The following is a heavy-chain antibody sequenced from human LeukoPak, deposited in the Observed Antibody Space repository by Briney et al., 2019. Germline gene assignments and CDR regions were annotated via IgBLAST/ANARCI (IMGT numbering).Heavy chain of an antibody. CDR2: IYYSGST. CDR1: GGSISSSSYY. D-gene: IGHD6-13*01. CDR3: ARGGSSWQPFDY. Sequence: SETLSLTCTVSGGSISSSSYYWGWIRQPPGKGLEWIGSIYYSGSTYYNPSLKSRVTISVDTSKNQFSLKLSSVTAADTAVYYCARGGSSWQPFDYWGQGTLVTVSS. V-gene: IGHV4-39*07. J-gene: IGHJ4*02.